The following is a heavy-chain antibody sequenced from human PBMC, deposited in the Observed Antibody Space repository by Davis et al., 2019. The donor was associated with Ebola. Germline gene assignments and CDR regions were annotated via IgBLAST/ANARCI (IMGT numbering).Heavy chain of an antibody. D-gene: IGHD3-3*01. Sequence: GGSLRLSCAASGFTFSSYWMSWVRQAPGKGLEWVANIKQDGSEKYYVDSVKGRFTISRDNAKNSLYLQMNSLRAEDTAVYYCARVLDYDFWSGPFDYWGQGTLVTVSS. CDR1: GFTFSSYW. V-gene: IGHV3-7*01. CDR3: ARVLDYDFWSGPFDY. CDR2: IKQDGSEK. J-gene: IGHJ4*02.